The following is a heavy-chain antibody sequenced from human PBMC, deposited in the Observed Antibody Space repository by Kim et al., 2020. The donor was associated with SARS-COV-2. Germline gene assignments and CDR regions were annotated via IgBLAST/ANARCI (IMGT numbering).Heavy chain of an antibody. CDR1: GFTFSNYN. CDR2: ISSSSSYI. J-gene: IGHJ5*02. Sequence: GGSLRLSCAASGFTFSNYNMNWVRQAPGKGLAWVSSISSSSSYIYYADSVKGRFTISRDNAKNLLFLQMNSLRADDTAIYYCARESTSSSGWYMQWFDPWGQGTLAT. V-gene: IGHV3-21*01. CDR3: ARESTSSSGWYMQWFDP. D-gene: IGHD6-19*01.